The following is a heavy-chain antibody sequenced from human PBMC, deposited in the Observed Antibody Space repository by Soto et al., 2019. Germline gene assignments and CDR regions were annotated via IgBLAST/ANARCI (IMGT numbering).Heavy chain of an antibody. J-gene: IGHJ4*02. D-gene: IGHD3-10*01. CDR3: ARDGWRSDYYGSGSPMYDY. CDR1: GGSFSGYY. Sequence: SETLSLTCAVYGGSFSGYYWSWIRQPPGKGLEWIGYIYYSGSTYYNPSLKSRVTISVDTSKNQFSLKLSSVTAADTAVYYCARDGWRSDYYGSGSPMYDYWGQGTLVTVSS. CDR2: IYYSGST. V-gene: IGHV4-34*09.